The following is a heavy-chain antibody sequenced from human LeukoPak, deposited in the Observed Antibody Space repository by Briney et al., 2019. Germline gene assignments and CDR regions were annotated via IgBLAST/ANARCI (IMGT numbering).Heavy chain of an antibody. V-gene: IGHV3-23*01. CDR3: AKEELEMATITGSDN. CDR2: ISGSGGST. Sequence: GGSLRLSCAASGFTFSSYAMSWVRQAPGKGLEWVSGISGSGGSTYYADSVKGRFTISRDNSKNTLYLQMNNLRAEDTAVYYCAKEELEMATITGSDNWGQGALVTVSS. CDR1: GFTFSSYA. J-gene: IGHJ4*02. D-gene: IGHD5-24*01.